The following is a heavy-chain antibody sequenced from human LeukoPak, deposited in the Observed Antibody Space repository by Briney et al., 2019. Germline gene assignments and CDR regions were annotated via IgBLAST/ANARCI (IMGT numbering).Heavy chain of an antibody. Sequence: SSATLSLTCTVSTGSISSSDYFWGWIRQPPEKGPEWIGTIYYTGTTYYNPSLKSRVTISVDTSNNQFSLKLSSVTAADTAVYYCARRRDIVVVPAASWFDPWGQGTLVAISS. D-gene: IGHD2-2*01. V-gene: IGHV4-39*01. J-gene: IGHJ5*02. CDR2: IYYTGTT. CDR3: ARRRDIVVVPAASWFDP. CDR1: TGSISSSDYF.